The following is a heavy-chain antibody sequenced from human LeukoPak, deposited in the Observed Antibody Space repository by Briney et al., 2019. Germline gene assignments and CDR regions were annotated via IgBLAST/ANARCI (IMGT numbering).Heavy chain of an antibody. CDR3: ARDRGLSV. D-gene: IGHD3-16*02. J-gene: IGHJ4*02. V-gene: IGHV3-53*01. CDR2: IHSGGSA. CDR1: GFSVSSNY. Sequence: GRSLRLSCAASGFSVSSNYMTWVRQAPGQGLDWVSGIHSGGSAYYAASVKCRFTISRDNSKNTLYLQMNSLRVEDTAVYYCARDRGLSVWGQGTLVTVSS.